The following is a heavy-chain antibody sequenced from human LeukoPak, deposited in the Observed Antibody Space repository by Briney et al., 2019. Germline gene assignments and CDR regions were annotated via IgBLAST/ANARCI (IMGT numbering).Heavy chain of an antibody. D-gene: IGHD3-9*01. CDR1: GGSISSSSYY. V-gene: IGHV4-39*01. CDR2: IYYSGST. CDR3: ARQGALRYFDRLPTQFQH. J-gene: IGHJ1*01. Sequence: SETLSLTCTVSGGSISSSSYYWGWIRQPPGKGLEWIGSIYYSGSTYYNPSLKSRVTISVDTSKNQFSLKLSSVTAADTAVYYCARQGALRYFDRLPTQFQHWGQGTLVTVSS.